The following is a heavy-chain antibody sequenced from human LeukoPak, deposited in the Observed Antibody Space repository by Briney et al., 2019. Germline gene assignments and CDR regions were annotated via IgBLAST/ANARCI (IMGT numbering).Heavy chain of an antibody. CDR2: ISHSGTT. J-gene: IGHJ4*02. D-gene: IGHD3-10*01. CDR1: GGSISSYS. CDR3: ARGPVTYYYGSGSQV. Sequence: SETLSLTCIVSGGSISSYSWNWIRQSPGKGLEWVGYISHSGTTSYNSSLKSRVTISVDTSKNQLSLKLTSVTAADTAVYYCARGPVTYYYGSGSQVWGQGTLVTVSS. V-gene: IGHV4-59*08.